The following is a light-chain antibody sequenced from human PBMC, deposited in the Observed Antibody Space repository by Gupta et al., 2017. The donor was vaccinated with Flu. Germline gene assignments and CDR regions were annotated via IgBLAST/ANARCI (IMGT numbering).Light chain of an antibody. CDR3: SSYAGSNNKI. Sequence: QSALTQPPSASGSPGQSVTISCTGTSSDVGGYNYVSWYQPHPGKAPKLMIYEVSKRPSGVPDRFSGSKSGNTASLTVSGLQAEDEADYYCSSYAGSNNKIFGTGTKVTVL. V-gene: IGLV2-8*01. J-gene: IGLJ1*01. CDR2: EVS. CDR1: SSDVGGYNY.